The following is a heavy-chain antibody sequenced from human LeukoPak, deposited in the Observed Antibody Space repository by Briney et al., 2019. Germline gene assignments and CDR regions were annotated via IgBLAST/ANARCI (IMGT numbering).Heavy chain of an antibody. CDR2: ISAYNGNT. V-gene: IGHV1-18*01. CDR1: GYTFTSYG. J-gene: IGHJ4*02. CDR3: ARGPAYYYDSSGYYY. D-gene: IGHD3-22*01. Sequence: ASVTVSCKASGYTFTSYGISWVRQAPGQGLEWMGWISAYNGNTNYAQKLQGRVTMTTDTSTSTAYMELRSLRSDDTAVYYCARGPAYYYDSSGYYYWGQGTLVTVSS.